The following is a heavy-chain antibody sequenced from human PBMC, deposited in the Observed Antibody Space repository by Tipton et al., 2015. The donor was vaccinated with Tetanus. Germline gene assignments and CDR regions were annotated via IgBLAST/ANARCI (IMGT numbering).Heavy chain of an antibody. Sequence: SLRLSCAASGFTFDDYAMHWVRQAPGKGLEWVSGISWNSGSIGYADSVKGRFTISRDNAKNSLYLQMNSLRAEDTALYYCAKDMGYCSGGSCLQYYFDYWGQGTLVTVSS. D-gene: IGHD2-15*01. CDR2: ISWNSGSI. CDR1: GFTFDDYA. J-gene: IGHJ4*02. CDR3: AKDMGYCSGGSCLQYYFDY. V-gene: IGHV3-9*01.